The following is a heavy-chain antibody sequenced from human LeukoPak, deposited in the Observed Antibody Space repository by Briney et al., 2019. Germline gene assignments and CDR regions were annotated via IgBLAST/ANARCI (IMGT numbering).Heavy chain of an antibody. V-gene: IGHV3-11*01. CDR1: GFNFSDYY. J-gene: IGHJ6*03. D-gene: IGHD6-25*01. CDR2: ISNSSGTK. CDR3: ARDMGGYRRTDYYYYMDV. Sequence: PGGSLRLSCAASGFNFSDYYMGWIRQVPGKGLEWVAYISNSSGTKYYPASVKGRFTISRDNAKNSLFLQMNSLRVEDTAVYYCARDMGGYRRTDYYYYMDVWGKGTTVTISS.